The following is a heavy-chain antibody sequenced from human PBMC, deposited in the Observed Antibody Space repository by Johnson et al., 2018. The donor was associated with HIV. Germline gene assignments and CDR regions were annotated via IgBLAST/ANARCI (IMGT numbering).Heavy chain of an antibody. J-gene: IGHJ3*02. CDR3: TKGDSGSDI. CDR2: ISYDGSNK. Sequence: QMQLVESGGGVVQPGRSLRLSCAASGFTFSSYAMHWVRQAPGKGLEWVAVISYDGSNKYYADSVKGRFTISRDNSKNTLHLQMNSLRAEDTAVYYCTKGDSGSDIWGQGTMVTVFS. CDR1: GFTFSSYA. D-gene: IGHD6-19*01. V-gene: IGHV3-30-3*01.